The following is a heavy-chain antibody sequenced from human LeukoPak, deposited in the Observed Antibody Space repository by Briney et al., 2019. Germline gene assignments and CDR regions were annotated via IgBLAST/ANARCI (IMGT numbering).Heavy chain of an antibody. J-gene: IGHJ4*02. D-gene: IGHD3-10*01. CDR2: IYSSGST. Sequence: SQTLSLTCTVSGGSISSSSYYWNWIRQPAGKGLEWMGLIYSSGSTNYNPSLKSRVTISVDTSKSQFSLKLSSVTAADTAVYFCARASWGFGELSYFNYWGQGILVTVSS. CDR3: ARASWGFGELSYFNY. CDR1: GGSISSSSYY. V-gene: IGHV4-61*02.